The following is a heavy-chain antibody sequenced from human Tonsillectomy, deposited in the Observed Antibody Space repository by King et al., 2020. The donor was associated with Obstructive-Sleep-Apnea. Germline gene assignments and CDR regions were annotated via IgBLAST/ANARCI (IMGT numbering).Heavy chain of an antibody. J-gene: IGHJ6*02. CDR1: GYTFTGYY. V-gene: IGHV1-2*04. Sequence: QLVQSGGEVKKPGASVKVSCKASGYTFTGYYMHWGRQAPGQGLEWMGWINPNSGGTNYEQKFQGWVTMTRETSISTAYMEVSRLRSDDTAVYYCARGMNYDFRVMDVWGQGTTVTVSS. D-gene: IGHD3-3*01. CDR3: ARGMNYDFRVMDV. CDR2: INPNSGGT.